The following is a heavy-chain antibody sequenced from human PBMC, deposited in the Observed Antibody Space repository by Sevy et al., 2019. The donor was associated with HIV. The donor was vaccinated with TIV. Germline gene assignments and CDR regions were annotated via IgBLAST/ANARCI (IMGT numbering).Heavy chain of an antibody. J-gene: IGHJ6*02. CDR1: GFTFSSYE. CDR2: ISSSGSTI. CDR3: ARVGVGGSSSSSVLARYYYYYYGMDV. D-gene: IGHD6-6*01. Sequence: GESLKISCAASGFTFSSYEMNWVRQAPGKGLEWVSYISSSGSTIYDADSVKGRFTISRDNAKNSLYLQMNSLRAEDTAVYYCARVGVGGSSSSSVLARYYYYYYGMDVWGQGTTVTVSS. V-gene: IGHV3-48*03.